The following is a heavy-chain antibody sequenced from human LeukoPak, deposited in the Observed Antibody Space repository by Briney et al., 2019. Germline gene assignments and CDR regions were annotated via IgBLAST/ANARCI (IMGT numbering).Heavy chain of an antibody. J-gene: IGHJ5*02. CDR3: AKDDYDFWSGYFTDP. V-gene: IGHV3-23*01. CDR2: ISGSGGST. D-gene: IGHD3-3*01. Sequence: ETLSLTCTVSGGSISSSSYYWGWIRQPPGKGLEWVSAISGSGGSTYYADSVKGRFTISRDNSKNTLYLQMNSLRAEDTAVYYCAKDDYDFWSGYFTDPWGQGTLVTVSS. CDR1: GGSISSSSYY.